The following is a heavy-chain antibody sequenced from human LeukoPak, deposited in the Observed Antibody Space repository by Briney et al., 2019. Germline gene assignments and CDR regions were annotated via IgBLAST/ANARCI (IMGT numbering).Heavy chain of an antibody. CDR1: GFTVSSNY. J-gene: IGHJ6*02. CDR2: IYSGGST. CDR3: ARDLTGYDLHYYGMDV. D-gene: IGHD3-3*01. Sequence: GGSLRLSCAASGFTVSSNYMSWVRQAPGKGLEWVSVIYSGGSTYYADSVKGRFTISRDNSKNTLYLQMNSLRAEDTAVYYCARDLTGYDLHYYGMDVWGQGTTVTVSS. V-gene: IGHV3-66*01.